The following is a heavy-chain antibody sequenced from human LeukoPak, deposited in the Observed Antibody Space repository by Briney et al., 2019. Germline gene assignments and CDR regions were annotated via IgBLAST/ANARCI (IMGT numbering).Heavy chain of an antibody. D-gene: IGHD4-17*01. Sequence: GGSLRLSCTASGFTFSNFWMGWVRQAPGKGLEWVANIKQDETEKFYLGSVKGRFTISRDNAKNSLYLQMNSLRAEDTAVYYCAKGSDYGDYDVWDYFDYWGQGTLVTVSS. J-gene: IGHJ4*02. V-gene: IGHV3-7*03. CDR3: AKGSDYGDYDVWDYFDY. CDR1: GFTFSNFW. CDR2: IKQDETEK.